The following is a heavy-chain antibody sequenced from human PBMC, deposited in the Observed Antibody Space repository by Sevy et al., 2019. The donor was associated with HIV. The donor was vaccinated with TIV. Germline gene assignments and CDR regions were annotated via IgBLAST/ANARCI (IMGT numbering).Heavy chain of an antibody. D-gene: IGHD1-1*01. J-gene: IGHJ6*02. V-gene: IGHV3-23*01. CDR1: GFTFVNYF. CDR2: ISGNGANT. CDR3: VRLHSFCDDLGV. Sequence: GGSLRLSCVASGFTFVNYFMTWVRQAPGKGLEWVSGISGNGANTYYADSVKGRFTISRDNSKNTLSLQMNSLRAEDSAIYYCVRLHSFCDDLGVWGQGTTVTVSS.